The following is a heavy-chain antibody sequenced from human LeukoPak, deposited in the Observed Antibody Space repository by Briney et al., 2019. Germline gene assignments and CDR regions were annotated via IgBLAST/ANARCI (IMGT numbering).Heavy chain of an antibody. J-gene: IGHJ4*02. CDR2: INTDGSST. CDR1: GFTFSTYW. Sequence: PGGSLRLSCAVSGFTFSTYWMHWVRQVAGKGLVWVSRINTDGSSTSYADSVKGRFTISRDNAKNSLYLQMNSLRAEDTAVYYCARAQYSSSSGYWGQGTLVTVSS. CDR3: ARAQYSSSSGY. V-gene: IGHV3-74*01. D-gene: IGHD6-6*01.